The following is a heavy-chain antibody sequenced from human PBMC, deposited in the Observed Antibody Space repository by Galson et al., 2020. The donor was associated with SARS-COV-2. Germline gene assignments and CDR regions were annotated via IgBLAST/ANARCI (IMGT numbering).Heavy chain of an antibody. V-gene: IGHV3-48*01. Sequence: GESLKISCAASGFTFSSYSMNWVRQAPGKGLEWVSYISSSSSTIYYADSVKGRFTISRDNAKNSLYLQMNSLRAEDTAVYYCARRHSGHGDWYFDYWGQGTLVTVSS. CDR3: ARRHSGHGDWYFDY. J-gene: IGHJ4*02. CDR2: ISSSSSTI. D-gene: IGHD5-12*01. CDR1: GFTFSSYS.